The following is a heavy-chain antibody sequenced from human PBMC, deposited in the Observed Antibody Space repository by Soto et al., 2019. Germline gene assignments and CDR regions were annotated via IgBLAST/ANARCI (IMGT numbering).Heavy chain of an antibody. J-gene: IGHJ4*02. CDR3: ARGGNRYSNVASGVGGFDF. CDR2: VYHTGAT. CDR1: VASSSSSY. V-gene: IGHV4-59*01. Sequence: SETLSLTCTVSVASSSSSYWSWIRQSPERGLEWIAYVYHTGATNYNPSLKSRVTISLDTSKGQFSLNLTSLTTADTAVYFCARGGNRYSNVASGVGGFDFWGQGSLVTVSS. D-gene: IGHD5-12*01.